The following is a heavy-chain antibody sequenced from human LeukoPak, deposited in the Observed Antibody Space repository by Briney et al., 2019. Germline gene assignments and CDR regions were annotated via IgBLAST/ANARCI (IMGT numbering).Heavy chain of an antibody. Sequence: GGYLRLYCAASGFTFSSYWMNWARQAPGKGLEWVASINHNGNVNYYVDSVKGRFTISRDNAKNSLYLQMSNLRAEDTAVYFCARGGGLDVWGQGATVTVSS. V-gene: IGHV3-7*03. J-gene: IGHJ6*02. CDR2: INHNGNVN. D-gene: IGHD3-16*01. CDR3: ARGGGLDV. CDR1: GFTFSSYW.